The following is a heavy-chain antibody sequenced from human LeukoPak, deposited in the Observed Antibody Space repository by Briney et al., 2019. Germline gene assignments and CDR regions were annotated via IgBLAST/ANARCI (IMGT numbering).Heavy chain of an antibody. CDR3: ARDTYNWNYLADWFDP. D-gene: IGHD1-7*01. CDR1: GFTFSSYA. Sequence: GGSLRLSCAASGFTFSSYAMHWVRQAPGKGLEWVAVISYDGSNKYYADSVKGRFTISRDNSKNTLYLQMNSLRAEDTAVYYCARDTYNWNYLADWFDPWGQGTLVTVSS. CDR2: ISYDGSNK. V-gene: IGHV3-30-3*01. J-gene: IGHJ5*02.